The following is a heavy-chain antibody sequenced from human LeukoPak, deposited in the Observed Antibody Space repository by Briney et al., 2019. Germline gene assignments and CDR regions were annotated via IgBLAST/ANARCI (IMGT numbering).Heavy chain of an antibody. CDR1: GFTFSSYA. CDR2: ISGRVSVV. V-gene: IGHV3-23*01. J-gene: IGHJ4*02. CDR3: ARGGYGSEIRGYSPTILDY. Sequence: GGSLRLAWAAAGFTFSSYAIGWVRQAPGRVLGWVSAISGRVSVVYYAGSGKGRFSLSRDTALTSLYLQMDSLRAEDTAVYYCARGGYGSEIRGYSPTILDYWGQGTLVTVSS. D-gene: IGHD3-22*01.